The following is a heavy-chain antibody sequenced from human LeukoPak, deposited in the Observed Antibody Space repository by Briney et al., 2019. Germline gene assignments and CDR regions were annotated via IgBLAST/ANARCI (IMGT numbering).Heavy chain of an antibody. V-gene: IGHV4-34*01. CDR3: ARVQAVVAPGH. D-gene: IGHD2-2*01. CDR2: INHSGSA. CDR1: GGSLSGYY. Sequence: PSETLSLTCAVYGGSLSGYYWSWIRQPPGKGLEWIGEINHSGSATYNPSLKSRVTISVDTSKNQFSLNLNSVTAADTAVYYCARVQAVVAPGHWGQGTLVTVSS. J-gene: IGHJ4*02.